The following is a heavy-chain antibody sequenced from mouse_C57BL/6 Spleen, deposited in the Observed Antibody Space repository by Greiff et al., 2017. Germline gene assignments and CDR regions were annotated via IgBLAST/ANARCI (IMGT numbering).Heavy chain of an antibody. CDR2: ISYDGSN. Sequence: EVKLQESGPGLVKPSQSLSLTCSVTGYSITSGYYWNWIRQFPGNKLEWMGYISYDGSNNYNPSLKNRISITRDTSKNQFFLKLNSVTTEDTATYYCARRAGTGAWFAYWGQGTLVTVSA. CDR1: GYSITSGYY. CDR3: ARRAGTGAWFAY. D-gene: IGHD4-1*01. J-gene: IGHJ3*01. V-gene: IGHV3-6*01.